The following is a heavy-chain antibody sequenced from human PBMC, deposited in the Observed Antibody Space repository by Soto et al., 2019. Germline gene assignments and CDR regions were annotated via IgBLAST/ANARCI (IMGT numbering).Heavy chain of an antibody. CDR2: IYYSGST. CDR1: GGSISSSSYY. V-gene: IGHV4-39*01. Sequence: PSETLSLTCTVSGGSISSSSYYWGWIRQPPGKGLEWIGSIYYSGSTYYNPSLKSRVTISVDTSKNQFSLKLSSVTAADTAVYYCARHVTEYCTNGGLLEGGFSRCPPNLHAFDIWGQGTMVTVSS. CDR3: ARHVTEYCTNGGLLEGGFSRCPPNLHAFDI. J-gene: IGHJ3*02. D-gene: IGHD2-8*01.